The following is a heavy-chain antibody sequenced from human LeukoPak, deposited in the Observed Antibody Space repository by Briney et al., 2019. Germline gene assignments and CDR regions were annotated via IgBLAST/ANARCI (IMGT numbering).Heavy chain of an antibody. Sequence: PGRSLRLSCAASGFTFSSYGMHWVRQATGKGLEWVAVISYDGSNKYYADSVKGRFTISRDNSKNTLYLQMNSLRAEDTAVYYCAKDPAMYGDYPIFDYWGQGTLVTVSS. V-gene: IGHV3-30*18. J-gene: IGHJ4*02. CDR1: GFTFSSYG. CDR3: AKDPAMYGDYPIFDY. CDR2: ISYDGSNK. D-gene: IGHD4-17*01.